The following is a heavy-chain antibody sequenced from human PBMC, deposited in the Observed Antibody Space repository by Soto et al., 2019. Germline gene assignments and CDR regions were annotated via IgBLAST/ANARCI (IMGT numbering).Heavy chain of an antibody. CDR3: ARDGEDKAAAAMVY. D-gene: IGHD6-13*01. CDR2: FNAGDGDT. J-gene: IGHJ4*02. V-gene: IGHV1-3*01. Sequence: QVQLVQSGAEVKKPGASVRVSCKASGYTITCCAMHWVRQAPGQRPEWMGWFNAGDGDTKYSQNFQGRFTIIRDTSASTVYMELSSLRPEDTAVYYCARDGEDKAAAAMVYWGQGTLVTVS. CDR1: GYTITCCA.